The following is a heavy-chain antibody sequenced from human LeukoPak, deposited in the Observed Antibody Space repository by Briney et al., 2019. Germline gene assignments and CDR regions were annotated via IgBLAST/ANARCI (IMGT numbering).Heavy chain of an antibody. J-gene: IGHJ3*01. CDR1: GGSISTYY. Sequence: SETLSLTCTVSGGSISTYYWSWIRQPPGKGLEWIGYIYYSGSTYYNPSLKSRLTISVDTSKNQFSLKLSSVTAADTAMYYCARDHGSGLDAFDVWGQGTMVTVSS. V-gene: IGHV4-59*06. D-gene: IGHD3-10*01. CDR3: ARDHGSGLDAFDV. CDR2: IYYSGST.